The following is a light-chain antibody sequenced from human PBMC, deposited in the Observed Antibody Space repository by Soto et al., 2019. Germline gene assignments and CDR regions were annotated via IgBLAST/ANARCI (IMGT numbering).Light chain of an antibody. V-gene: IGLV2-14*03. Sequence: QSALTQPASVSGSPGQSITISCTGTSSDVGAYNYVSWYQQHPGKVPKVMIFDVSSRPSGVSNRFSGSKSGNTGSLTISGLQAEDEADYYCSSYTTSRNVVFGGGTQLTVL. CDR2: DVS. CDR3: SSYTTSRNVV. J-gene: IGLJ2*01. CDR1: SSDVGAYNY.